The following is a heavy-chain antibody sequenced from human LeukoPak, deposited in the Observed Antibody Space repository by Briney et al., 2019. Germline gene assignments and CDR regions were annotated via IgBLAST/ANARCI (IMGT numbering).Heavy chain of an antibody. D-gene: IGHD3-3*01. CDR1: GGSISSYY. Sequence: PSETLSLTCTVSGGSISSYYWSWIRQPAGKGLEWIGRIYTSGSTNYNPSLKSRVTMSVDTSKNQFSLKLSSVTAADTAVYYCARIGDFWSGYYYYYGMDVWGQGTTVTVSS. J-gene: IGHJ6*02. CDR2: IYTSGST. CDR3: ARIGDFWSGYYYYYGMDV. V-gene: IGHV4-4*07.